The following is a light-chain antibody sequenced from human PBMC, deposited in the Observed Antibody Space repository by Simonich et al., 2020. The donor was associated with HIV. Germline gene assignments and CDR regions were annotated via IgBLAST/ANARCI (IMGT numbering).Light chain of an antibody. Sequence: EIVMTQSPVTLSVSPGERATLPCRASQSVNSNLAWYQQKPGLPPRLLIYGASTRATGIPARFSGSGSGTEFTLTISSMQSEDFAVYSCQQYNDWPTFGGGTKVEIK. CDR2: GAS. V-gene: IGKV3-15*01. J-gene: IGKJ4*01. CDR3: QQYNDWPT. CDR1: QSVNSN.